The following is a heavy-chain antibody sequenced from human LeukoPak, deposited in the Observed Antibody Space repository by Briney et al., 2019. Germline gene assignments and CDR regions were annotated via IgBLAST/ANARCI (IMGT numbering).Heavy chain of an antibody. D-gene: IGHD3-10*01. J-gene: IGHJ5*02. V-gene: IGHV5-51*01. CDR3: ARLHGSGSSAYNWFDP. CDR1: GYSFTSYW. CDR2: IYPGDSDT. Sequence: GESLKISCKGSGYSFTSYWIGWVRQMPGKGLEWMGIIYPGDSDTRYSPSFQGQVTISADKSISTAYLQWSSLKASDTAMYYCARLHGSGSSAYNWFDPWGQGTLVTVSS.